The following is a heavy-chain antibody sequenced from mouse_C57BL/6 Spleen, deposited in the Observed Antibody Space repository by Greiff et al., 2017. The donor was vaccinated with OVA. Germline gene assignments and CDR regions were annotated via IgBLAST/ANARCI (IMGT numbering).Heavy chain of an antibody. V-gene: IGHV1-15*01. CDR3: TRGVTGGFDY. CDR2: IDPETGGT. CDR1: GYTFTDYE. Sequence: QVQLKQSGAELVRPGASVTLSCKASGYTFTDYEMHWVKQTPVHGLEWIGAIDPETGGTAYNQKFKGKAILTADKSSSTAYMELRSLTSEDSAVYYCTRGVTGGFDYWGQGTTLTVSS. J-gene: IGHJ2*01.